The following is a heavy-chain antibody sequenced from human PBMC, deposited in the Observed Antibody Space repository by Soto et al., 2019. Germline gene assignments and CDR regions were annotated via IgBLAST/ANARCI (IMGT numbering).Heavy chain of an antibody. V-gene: IGHV3-23*01. Sequence: EVQLLESGGGSVQPGGSLRLSCAASGFTFSNYAMTWVRQAPGKGLEWVSTMSGTAGNTYYADSVKGRFTISRDNSKNTLYLQMNSLRAEDTAVYYCAKKYYFGSGSYVFYFDYWGQGTQVTVSS. D-gene: IGHD3-10*01. J-gene: IGHJ4*02. CDR1: GFTFSNYA. CDR2: MSGTAGNT. CDR3: AKKYYFGSGSYVFYFDY.